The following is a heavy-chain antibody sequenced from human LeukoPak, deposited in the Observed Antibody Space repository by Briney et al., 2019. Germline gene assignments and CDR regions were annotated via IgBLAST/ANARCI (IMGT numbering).Heavy chain of an antibody. Sequence: ASVKVSCKASGYTFTSYGISWVRQAPGQGLEWMGWISAYNGNTNYAQKLQGRVTMTTDTSTSTAYMELRSLRSDDTAVYYCARGPFVLLWFGEMFDYWGQGTPVTVSS. J-gene: IGHJ4*02. CDR3: ARGPFVLLWFGEMFDY. CDR1: GYTFTSYG. CDR2: ISAYNGNT. D-gene: IGHD3-10*01. V-gene: IGHV1-18*01.